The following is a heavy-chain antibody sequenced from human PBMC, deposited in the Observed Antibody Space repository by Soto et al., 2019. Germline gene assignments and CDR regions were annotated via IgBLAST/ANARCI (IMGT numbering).Heavy chain of an antibody. V-gene: IGHV4-39*01. J-gene: IGHJ5*02. CDR2: IHYSGSA. CDR3: ARHTSTINLHFDP. Sequence: SETLSLTCSVSGGSISSSSYFWGWIRQPPGQGLEWIANIHYSGSAYYIPSLKSRVTISVDTSKNQLSLKLNSLTAADTAVYYCARHTSTINLHFDPWGQGTTVTVSS. CDR1: GGSISSSSYF. D-gene: IGHD5-12*01.